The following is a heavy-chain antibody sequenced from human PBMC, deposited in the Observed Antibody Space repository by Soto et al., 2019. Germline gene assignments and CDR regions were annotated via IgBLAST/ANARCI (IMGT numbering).Heavy chain of an antibody. CDR3: AKDFSVQQWLEYYYYYYYGMDV. J-gene: IGHJ6*02. V-gene: IGHV3-23*01. D-gene: IGHD6-19*01. Sequence: GGSLRLSCAASGFTFSSYAMSWGRQAPGKGLEWVSAISGSGGSTYYADSVKGRFTISRDNFKNTLYLQMNSLRAEDTAVYYCAKDFSVQQWLEYYYYYYYGMDVWGQGTTVTVSS. CDR1: GFTFSSYA. CDR2: ISGSGGST.